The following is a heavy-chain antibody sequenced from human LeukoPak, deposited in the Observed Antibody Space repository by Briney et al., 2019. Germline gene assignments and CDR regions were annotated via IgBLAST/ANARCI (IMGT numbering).Heavy chain of an antibody. CDR2: ISGSGGST. V-gene: IGHV3-23*01. CDR3: ATHPRGYSYGYTFYYFDY. CDR1: GFTFSSYA. J-gene: IGHJ4*02. D-gene: IGHD5-18*01. Sequence: GGSLRLSCAAAGFTFSSYAMSWVRQAPGKGLEWVSAISGSGGSTYYADSVKGRFTISRDNSKNTLYLQMNSLRAEDTAVYYCATHPRGYSYGYTFYYFDYWGQGTLVTVSS.